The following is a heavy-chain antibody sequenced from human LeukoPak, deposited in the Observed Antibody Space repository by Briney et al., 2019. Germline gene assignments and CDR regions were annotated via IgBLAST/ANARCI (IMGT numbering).Heavy chain of an antibody. CDR1: GFSFSIYA. D-gene: IGHD6-19*01. CDR2: ISGGGGST. J-gene: IGHJ6*02. CDR3: AKGVAVAGFYYYYGMDV. V-gene: IGHV3-23*01. Sequence: GGSLRLSCAASGFSFSIYALSWVRQAPGKGLEWVSGISGGGGSTYSADSVKGRFTISRDNSKNTLYLQMNSLRAEDTAVYYCAKGVAVAGFYYYYGMDVWGQGTTVTVSS.